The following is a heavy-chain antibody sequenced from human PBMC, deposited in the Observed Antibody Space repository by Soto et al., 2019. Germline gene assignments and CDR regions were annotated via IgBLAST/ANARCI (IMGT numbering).Heavy chain of an antibody. CDR1: GGSISSSNW. Sequence: KPSETLSLTCAVSGGSISSSNWGSWVRQPPGKGLEWIGEIYHSGSTNYNPSLKSRVTISVDKSKNQFSLKLSSVTAADTAVYYCAISRDGYNLRSNRFDPWGQGTLVTVSS. V-gene: IGHV4-4*02. D-gene: IGHD5-12*01. CDR2: IYHSGST. CDR3: AISRDGYNLRSNRFDP. J-gene: IGHJ5*02.